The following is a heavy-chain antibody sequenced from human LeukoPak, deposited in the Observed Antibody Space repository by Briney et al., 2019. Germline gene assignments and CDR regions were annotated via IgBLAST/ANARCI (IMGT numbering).Heavy chain of an antibody. CDR3: ARGLATIFY. CDR1: GGSFSGYY. D-gene: IGHD5-24*01. V-gene: IGHV4-34*01. CDR2: INHSGST. Sequence: SETLSLTCAVYGGSFSGYYWSWIRQPPGKGLEWIGEINHSGSTNYNPSLKSRVTISVDTSKNRFSLKLSSVTAADTAVYYCARGLATIFYWGQGTLVTVSS. J-gene: IGHJ4*02.